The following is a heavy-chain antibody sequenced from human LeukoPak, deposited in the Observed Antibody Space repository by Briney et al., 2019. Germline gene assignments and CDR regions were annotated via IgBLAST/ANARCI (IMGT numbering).Heavy chain of an antibody. Sequence: ASVKVSCKASGFTFTNSAIQWVRQARGQRLEWIGWIVVGSGDTNYSQKLQGRVTMTTDTSTSTAYMELRSLRSDDTAVYYCARDPRHRLVWFGEETYYYYMDVWGKGTTVTIPS. CDR2: IVVGSGDT. V-gene: IGHV1-58*02. CDR3: ARDPRHRLVWFGEETYYYYMDV. D-gene: IGHD3-10*01. CDR1: GFTFTNSA. J-gene: IGHJ6*03.